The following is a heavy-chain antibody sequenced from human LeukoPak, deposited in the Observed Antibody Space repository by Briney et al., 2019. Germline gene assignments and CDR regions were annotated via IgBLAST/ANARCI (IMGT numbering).Heavy chain of an antibody. J-gene: IGHJ6*02. CDR2: MNPNSGDT. V-gene: IGHV1-8*01. CDR3: ASRLASYYGMDV. Sequence: GASVKVSCKASGYTFTRYDINWVRQATGQGLEWMGWMNPNSGDTGYAQKFQGRVTMTRNTSISTAYMELSSLRSEDTAVYYCASRLASYYGMDVWGQGTTVTVSS. CDR1: GYTFTRYD.